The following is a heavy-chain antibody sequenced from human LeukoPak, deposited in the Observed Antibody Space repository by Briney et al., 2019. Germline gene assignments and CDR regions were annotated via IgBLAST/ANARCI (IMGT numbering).Heavy chain of an antibody. CDR1: GGPMSDFY. Sequence: SETLSLICTVSGGPMSDFYWYWIRHSAATGMKWIGRIHAIGSTNYNTSLKSRVIISLDTSKNQFSLSLGAVTAGDTATYYCARILDRDAWGQGTLVTVSP. J-gene: IGHJ3*01. CDR3: ARILDRDA. CDR2: IHAIGST. V-gene: IGHV4-4*07. D-gene: IGHD2-8*01.